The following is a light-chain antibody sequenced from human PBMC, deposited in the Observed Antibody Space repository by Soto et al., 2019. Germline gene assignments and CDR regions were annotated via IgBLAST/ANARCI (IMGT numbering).Light chain of an antibody. Sequence: EIVLTQSPATLSLSPGERGTLSCRASQSVGSYLAWYQQKPGQAPRLLIYAASNRATGIPARFSGSGSGTDFTLTISSLEPEDFAVYYCQQRASWPTFGQGTKVEIK. J-gene: IGKJ2*01. CDR1: QSVGSY. CDR3: QQRASWPT. V-gene: IGKV3-11*01. CDR2: AAS.